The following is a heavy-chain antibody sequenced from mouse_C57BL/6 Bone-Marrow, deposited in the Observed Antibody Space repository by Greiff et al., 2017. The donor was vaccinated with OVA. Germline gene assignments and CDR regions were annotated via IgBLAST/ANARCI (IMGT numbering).Heavy chain of an antibody. J-gene: IGHJ4*01. CDR2: INPSSGYT. CDR3: ADAMDY. V-gene: IGHV1-4*01. CDR1: GYTFTSYT. Sequence: VKLMESGAELARPGASVKMSCKASGYTFTSYTMHWVKQRPGKGLEWIGYINPSSGYTKSNQKFKDKATLTADKASSTAYMQLSSLTSEDSAVYYCADAMDYWGQGTSVTVSS.